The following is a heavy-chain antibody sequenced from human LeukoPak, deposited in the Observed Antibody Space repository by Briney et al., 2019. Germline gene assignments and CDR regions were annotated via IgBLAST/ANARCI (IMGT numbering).Heavy chain of an antibody. CDR1: GYSFPAFY. D-gene: IGHD6-25*01. V-gene: IGHV1-2*02. J-gene: IGHJ6*02. Sequence: ASVKVSCKASGYSFPAFYIHWARQAPGQGLEWMGWINPNTGGTNYAQKFKGRVTMTRDTSIWTSYMELTSLRSDDTAVYYCARERGAAAGRRKKYQYYGLDVWGQGTAVTVFS. CDR2: INPNTGGT. CDR3: ARERGAAAGRRKKYQYYGLDV.